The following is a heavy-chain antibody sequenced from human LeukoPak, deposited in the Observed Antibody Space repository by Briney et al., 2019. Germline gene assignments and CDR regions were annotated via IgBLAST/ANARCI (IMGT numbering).Heavy chain of an antibody. J-gene: IGHJ4*02. V-gene: IGHV4-4*09. CDR3: ARQTTIFGQIDY. CDR2: IYANGST. Sequence: SETLSLTCSVSGGSIRSFYWSWIRQPPGKGLEWIGYIYANGSTNCNPSLKSRITLAVDTSKNQFSLKLSSVTAADTAVYYCARQTTIFGQIDYWGQGTLVTVSS. D-gene: IGHD3-3*01. CDR1: GGSIRSFY.